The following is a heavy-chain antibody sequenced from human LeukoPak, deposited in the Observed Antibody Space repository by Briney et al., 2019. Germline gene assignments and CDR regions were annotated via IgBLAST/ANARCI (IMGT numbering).Heavy chain of an antibody. Sequence: PGGSLRLSCAASGFTVSSKYMSWVRQAPGKGLEWVSVIYSGGSTHYADSVKGRFTISRDNSKNTLYLQMNSLRAEDTAVYYCARGDGYNSYYFDYWGQGTLVTVSS. CDR2: IYSGGST. V-gene: IGHV3-53*01. J-gene: IGHJ4*02. D-gene: IGHD5-24*01. CDR3: ARGDGYNSYYFDY. CDR1: GFTVSSKY.